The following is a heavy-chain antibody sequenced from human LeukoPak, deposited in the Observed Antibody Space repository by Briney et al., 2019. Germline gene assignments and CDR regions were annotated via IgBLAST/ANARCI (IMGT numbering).Heavy chain of an antibody. Sequence: GGSLRLSCAASGFTFSSYSMNWVRQAPGKGLEWVSYISSSSSTIYYADSVKGRFTISRDNAKNSLYLQMNSLRAEDTAVYYCARGWEYYYMDVWGKGTTVTVSS. CDR3: ARGWEYYYMDV. V-gene: IGHV3-48*04. J-gene: IGHJ6*03. D-gene: IGHD1-26*01. CDR1: GFTFSSYS. CDR2: ISSSSSTI.